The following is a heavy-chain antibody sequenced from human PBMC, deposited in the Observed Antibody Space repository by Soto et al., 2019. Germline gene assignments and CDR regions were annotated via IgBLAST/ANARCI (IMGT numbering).Heavy chain of an antibody. J-gene: IGHJ6*02. Sequence: GESLKISCKGSGYSFTSYWISRERQMPGKGLEWMGRIDPSDSYTNYSPSFQGHVTISADKSISTAYLQWSSLKASDTAMYYCARLDIVVVPAAPGGYYYGMDVWGQGTTVTVSS. CDR1: GYSFTSYW. V-gene: IGHV5-10-1*01. D-gene: IGHD2-2*01. CDR2: IDPSDSYT. CDR3: ARLDIVVVPAAPGGYYYGMDV.